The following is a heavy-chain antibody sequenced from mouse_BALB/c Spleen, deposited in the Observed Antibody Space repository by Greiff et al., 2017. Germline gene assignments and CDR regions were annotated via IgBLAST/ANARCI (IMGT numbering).Heavy chain of an antibody. CDR2: ISYDGSN. V-gene: IGHV3-6*02. J-gene: IGHJ4*01. Sequence: EVKLQESGPGLVKPSQSLSLTCSVTGYSITSGYYWNWIRQFPGNKLEWMGYISYDGSNNYNPSLKNRISITRDTSKNQFFLKLNSVTTEDTATYYCASRVRAMDYWGQGTSVTVSS. D-gene: IGHD2-14*01. CDR3: ASRVRAMDY. CDR1: GYSITSGYY.